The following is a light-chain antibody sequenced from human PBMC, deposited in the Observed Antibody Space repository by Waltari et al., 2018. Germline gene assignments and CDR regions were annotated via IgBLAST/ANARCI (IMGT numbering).Light chain of an antibody. V-gene: IGLV2-23*03. CDR2: EGS. J-gene: IGLJ1*01. Sequence: QSALTQPASVSGSPGQSITISCTGTSSDVGSYNLVPWYQQHPGKAPKLMIYEGSKRPSGVSNRFSGSKSGNTASLTISGLQAEDEADYYCCSYAGSSTLYYVFGTGTQVTVL. CDR3: CSYAGSSTLYYV. CDR1: SSDVGSYNL.